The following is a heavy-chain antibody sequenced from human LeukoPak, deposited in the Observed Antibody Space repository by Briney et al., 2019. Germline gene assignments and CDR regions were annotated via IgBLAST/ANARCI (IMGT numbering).Heavy chain of an antibody. V-gene: IGHV4-34*01. Sequence: SETLSLTCAVYGGSFSGYYWGWIRQPPGKGLEWIGEINHSGSTNYNPSLKSRVTISVDTSKNQFSLKLSSVTAADTAVYYCARGPAPYYYGSGSYYNDYWGQGTLVTVSS. CDR2: INHSGST. D-gene: IGHD3-10*01. CDR1: GGSFSGYY. J-gene: IGHJ4*02. CDR3: ARGPAPYYYGSGSYYNDY.